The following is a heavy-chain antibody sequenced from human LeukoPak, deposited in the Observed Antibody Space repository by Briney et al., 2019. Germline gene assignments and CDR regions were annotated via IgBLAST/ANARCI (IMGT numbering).Heavy chain of an antibody. CDR1: GFIFSRYA. V-gene: IGHV3-23*01. Sequence: PGGSLRLSCAASGFIFSRYAMTWVRQAPGKGLEWVSIISGSGDITYYAGSVKGRFTISRDNSKNTLYLQMNSLRAQDTAVYYCAKRSGTLVRGATFDYWGQGTLVTVSS. CDR3: AKRSGTLVRGATFDY. CDR2: ISGSGDIT. D-gene: IGHD3-10*01. J-gene: IGHJ4*02.